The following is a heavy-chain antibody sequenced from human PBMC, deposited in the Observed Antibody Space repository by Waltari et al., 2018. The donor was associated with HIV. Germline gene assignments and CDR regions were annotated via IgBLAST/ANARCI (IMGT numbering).Heavy chain of an antibody. CDR3: ARVSWGYYDSSGAFDI. J-gene: IGHJ3*02. Sequence: QVQLQESGPGLVKPSQTLSLTCTVSGGSISSGGYYWSWIRQPAGKGLEWIGRIYTSGSTNSNPSLTSRVTISVDTSKHQFSLKLSSVTAADTAVYYCARVSWGYYDSSGAFDIWGQGTMVTVSS. D-gene: IGHD3-22*01. V-gene: IGHV4-61*02. CDR1: GGSISSGGYY. CDR2: IYTSGST.